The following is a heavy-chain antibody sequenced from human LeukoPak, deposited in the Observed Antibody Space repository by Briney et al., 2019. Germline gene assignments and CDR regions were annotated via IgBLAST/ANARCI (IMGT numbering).Heavy chain of an antibody. CDR1: GFTFSTYE. V-gene: IGHV3-48*03. CDR2: ISSSGDNE. D-gene: IGHD2-15*01. Sequence: GGSLRLSCAVSGFTFSTYEMNWFRQVPGKGLEWVSYISSSGDNEQYTSSVEGRFTISRDNAKNSLYLEMDSLGVEDTAIYYCARDGRAGVVGAFRLFDYWGHGTLVSVSS. J-gene: IGHJ4*01. CDR3: ARDGRAGVVGAFRLFDY.